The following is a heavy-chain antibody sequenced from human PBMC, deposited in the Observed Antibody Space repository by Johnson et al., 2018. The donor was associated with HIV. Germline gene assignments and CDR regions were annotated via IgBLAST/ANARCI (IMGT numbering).Heavy chain of an antibody. CDR1: GFTFSSYG. D-gene: IGHD6-13*01. Sequence: QVQLVESGGGVVQPGGSLRLSCAASGFTFSSYGMHWVRQAPGKGLEWVSVIYSGGSTYYADSVKGRFTISRVNSKNTLYLQMGSLTAEDMAVYYCARRRYSTSWQEAFDIWGRGTMVTVSS. CDR2: IYSGGST. CDR3: ARRRYSTSWQEAFDI. V-gene: IGHV3-NL1*01. J-gene: IGHJ3*02.